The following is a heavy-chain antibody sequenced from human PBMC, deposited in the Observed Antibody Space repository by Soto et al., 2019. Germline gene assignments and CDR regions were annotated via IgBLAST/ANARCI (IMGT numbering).Heavy chain of an antibody. J-gene: IGHJ4*02. CDR2: IGDNGVSK. V-gene: IGHV3-23*01. CDR1: GFTFSSCA. D-gene: IGHD4-17*01. Sequence: EVQLLESGGGLVQPWGSLTLSCAASGFTFSSCAMSWVRQAPGNGLEWVSAIGDNGVSKYYADSVKGRFTISRDNSKNTLYLQINSLRADDTAVYYCATYRQTTVTSEFWGQGALVTVSS. CDR3: ATYRQTTVTSEF.